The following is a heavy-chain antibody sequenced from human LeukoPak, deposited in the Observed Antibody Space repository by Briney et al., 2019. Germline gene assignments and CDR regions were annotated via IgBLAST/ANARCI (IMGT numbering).Heavy chain of an antibody. CDR1: GYTFTIYG. J-gene: IGHJ4*02. Sequence: ASVKVSCKASGYTFTIYGINWVRQAPGQGPEWMRWISAYNGDTNFAQNFQGRVTMTTDPSTSTAYMELRSLRSDDTAVYYCAREQDIGMVSALDYWGQGTLVTVSS. D-gene: IGHD5-18*01. CDR2: ISAYNGDT. CDR3: AREQDIGMVSALDY. V-gene: IGHV1-18*01.